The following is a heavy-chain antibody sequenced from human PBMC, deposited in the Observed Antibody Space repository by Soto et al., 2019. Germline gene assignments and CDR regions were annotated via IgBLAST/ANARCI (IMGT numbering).Heavy chain of an antibody. CDR3: AKQGAVSGDFDY. CDR2: ISKDGSNK. D-gene: IGHD6-19*01. V-gene: IGHV3-30*18. J-gene: IGHJ4*02. Sequence: QVQLLESGGGEVQPGTSLRLSCAASGFSFSIYGMHWVRQAPGKGLEWVAVISKDGSNKYYADSVKGRFTFSRDNSKNTLYLQMNSLRADDTAIYYCAKQGAVSGDFDYWGQGTLVTVSS. CDR1: GFSFSIYG.